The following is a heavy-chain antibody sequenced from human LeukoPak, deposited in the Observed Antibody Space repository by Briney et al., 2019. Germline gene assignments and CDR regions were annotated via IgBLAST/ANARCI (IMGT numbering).Heavy chain of an antibody. CDR2: ISGSGGST. J-gene: IGHJ4*02. Sequence: GGSLRLSCAASGFTFSTYAMSWVRQAPGKGLEWVSGISGSGGSTYYADSVKGRFTLSRDNAKNTLYLQMNSLRADDTAVYYCARDRTTLGYWGQGTLVTVSS. D-gene: IGHD1-7*01. CDR1: GFTFSTYA. CDR3: ARDRTTLGY. V-gene: IGHV3-23*01.